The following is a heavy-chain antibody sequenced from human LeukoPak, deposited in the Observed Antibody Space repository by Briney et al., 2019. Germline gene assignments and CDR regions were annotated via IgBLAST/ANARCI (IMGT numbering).Heavy chain of an antibody. D-gene: IGHD1-26*01. J-gene: IGHJ4*02. CDR1: GGSISSSY. Sequence: SETLSLTCNVSGGSISSSYWSWIRQPAGKGLEWIGRIYASGSSNYNPSLKSRVTMSVDTSKNQFSLNLSSVTAAGTAVYYCAREGGSSRSLENWGQGTLVTVSS. CDR2: IYASGSS. V-gene: IGHV4-4*07. CDR3: AREGGSSRSLEN.